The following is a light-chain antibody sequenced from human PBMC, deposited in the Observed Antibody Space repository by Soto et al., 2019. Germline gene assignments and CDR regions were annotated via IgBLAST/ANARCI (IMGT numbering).Light chain of an antibody. Sequence: DIVLTQSPVTLSLSPGERATLSCMASQSVSNNYLAWYQQKPGQAPRLLIYGASNRATGIPDRFSGSGSGTDFTLTISRLEPEDFAVYYCQQRSNWPWTFGQGTKVDIK. CDR1: QSVSNNY. CDR3: QQRSNWPWT. CDR2: GAS. J-gene: IGKJ1*01. V-gene: IGKV3D-20*02.